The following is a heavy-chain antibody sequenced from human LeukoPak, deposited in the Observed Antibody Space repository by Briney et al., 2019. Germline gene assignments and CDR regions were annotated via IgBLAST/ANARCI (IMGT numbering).Heavy chain of an antibody. J-gene: IGHJ4*02. CDR3: ARHSSGYLSYFDY. Sequence: PSETLSLTCTASGGSISSSNYFWAWVRQPPGKGLEWIATIYYSGSTYYNPSLKSRVTISVDTSTKQFSLKLSSVTAADTAVYYCARHSSGYLSYFDYWGQGTLVPVSS. CDR2: IYYSGST. V-gene: IGHV4-39*01. D-gene: IGHD3-22*01. CDR1: GGSISSSNYF.